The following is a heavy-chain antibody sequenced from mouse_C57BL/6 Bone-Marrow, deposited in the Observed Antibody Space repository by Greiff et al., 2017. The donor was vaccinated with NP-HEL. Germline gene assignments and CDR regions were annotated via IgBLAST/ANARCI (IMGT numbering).Heavy chain of an antibody. V-gene: IGHV1-74*01. Sequence: QVQLQQPGAELVKPGASVKVSCKASGYTFTSYWMHWVKQRPGQGLEWIGRIHPSDSDTNYNQKFKGKATLTVDKSSSTAYMQLSGLTSEDSGVYYCGASIYYDYDGGSYWGKGTLVTVSA. CDR3: GASIYYDYDGGSY. CDR1: GYTFTSYW. D-gene: IGHD2-4*01. CDR2: IHPSDSDT. J-gene: IGHJ3*01.